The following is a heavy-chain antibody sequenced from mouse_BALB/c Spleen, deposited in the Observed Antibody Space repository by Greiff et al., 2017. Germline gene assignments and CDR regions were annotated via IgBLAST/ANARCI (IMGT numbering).Heavy chain of an antibody. CDR1: GFSLTSYG. CDR2: IWAGGST. D-gene: IGHD1-1*01. V-gene: IGHV2-9*02. Sequence: QVQLKESGPGLVAPSQSLSITCTVSGFSLTSYGVHWVRQPPGKGLEWLGVIWAGGSTNYNSALMSRLSISKDNSKSQVFLKMNSLQTDDTAMYFCARGDGSSLGYWGQGTTLTVSS. CDR3: ARGDGSSLGY. J-gene: IGHJ2*01.